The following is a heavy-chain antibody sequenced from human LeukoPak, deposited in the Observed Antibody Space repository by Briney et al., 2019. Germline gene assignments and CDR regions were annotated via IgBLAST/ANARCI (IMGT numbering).Heavy chain of an antibody. D-gene: IGHD6-13*01. J-gene: IGHJ5*02. Sequence: GASVKVSCKASGYTFTGYYMHWVRQAPGQGLEWMGWISAYNGNTNYAQKLQGRVTMTTDTSTSTAYMELRSLRSDDTAVYYCARGRSSRPGNWFDPWGQGTLVTVSS. V-gene: IGHV1-18*04. CDR2: ISAYNGNT. CDR1: GYTFTGYY. CDR3: ARGRSSRPGNWFDP.